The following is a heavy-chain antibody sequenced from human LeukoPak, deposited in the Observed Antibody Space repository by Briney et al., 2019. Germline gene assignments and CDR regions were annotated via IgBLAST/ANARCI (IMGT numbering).Heavy chain of an antibody. Sequence: PSETLSLTCAVYVGSFSGYYWSWIRQPPGKGLEWIGEINHSGSTNYNSSLKSRVTISVDTSKNQFSLKLTSVTAADTAVYYCARGYYGSGSHCCHMDFWGKGTTITVS. J-gene: IGHJ6*03. CDR3: ARGYYGSGSHCCHMDF. D-gene: IGHD3-10*01. CDR1: VGSFSGYY. CDR2: INHSGST. V-gene: IGHV4-34*01.